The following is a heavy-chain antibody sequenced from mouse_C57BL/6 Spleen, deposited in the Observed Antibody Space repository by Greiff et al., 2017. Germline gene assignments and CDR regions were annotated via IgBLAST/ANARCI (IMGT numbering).Heavy chain of an antibody. CDR2: ISYDGSH. V-gene: IGHV3-6*01. D-gene: IGHD2-4*01. J-gene: IGHJ3*01. Sequence: ESGPGLVKPSQSLSLTCSVTGYSITSGYYWNWIRQFPGNKLEWMGYISYDGSHNYNPSLKNRISITRDTSKNQFFLKLNSVTTEDTATYDWARDEYEEAADWGKGTLVTVSA. CDR1: GYSITSGYY. CDR3: ARDEYEEAAD.